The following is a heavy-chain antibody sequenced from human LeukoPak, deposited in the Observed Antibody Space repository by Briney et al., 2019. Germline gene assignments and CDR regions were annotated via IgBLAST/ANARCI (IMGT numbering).Heavy chain of an antibody. D-gene: IGHD6-6*01. J-gene: IGHJ5*02. CDR2: IYHSGST. V-gene: IGHV4-38-2*02. CDR1: GYSISSGYY. CDR3: ARDGTLYSSSRVVWFDP. Sequence: PSETLSLTCTVSGYSISSGYYWGWIRQPPGKGLEWIGSIYHSGSTYYNPSLKSRVTISVDTSKNQFSLKLSSVTAADTAVYYCARDGTLYSSSRVVWFDPWGQGTLVTVSS.